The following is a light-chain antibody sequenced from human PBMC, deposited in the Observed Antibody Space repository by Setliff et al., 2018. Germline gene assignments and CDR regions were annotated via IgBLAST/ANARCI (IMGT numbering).Light chain of an antibody. CDR1: SSDIGAYKY. J-gene: IGLJ1*01. Sequence: QSALTQPPSASGSPGQSLTISCTGTSSDIGAYKYVSWYQQHPGKAPKLMIYEVSQRPSGVPDRFSGSKSGNTASLTVSGLQADDEADYYCSSYVASDNPYVFGTGTKVTVL. V-gene: IGLV2-8*01. CDR2: EVS. CDR3: SSYVASDNPYV.